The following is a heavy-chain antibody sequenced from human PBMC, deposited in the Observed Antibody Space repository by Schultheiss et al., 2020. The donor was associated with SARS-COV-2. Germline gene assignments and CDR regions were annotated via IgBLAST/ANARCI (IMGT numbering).Heavy chain of an antibody. CDR2: INHSGHT. CDR1: GGSISSGGYY. D-gene: IGHD1-26*01. Sequence: SETLSLTCTVSGGSISSGGYYWSWIRQHPGKGLEWIGEINHSGHTNYNPSLKSRVTISVDTSKNQFSLKLSSVTAADTAVYYCARHSGVGATRNFDYWGQGTLVTVSS. CDR3: ARHSGVGATRNFDY. J-gene: IGHJ4*02. V-gene: IGHV4-39*01.